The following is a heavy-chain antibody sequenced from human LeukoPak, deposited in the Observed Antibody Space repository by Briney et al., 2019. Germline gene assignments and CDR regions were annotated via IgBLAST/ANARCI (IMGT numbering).Heavy chain of an antibody. CDR1: GYTFTSYG. V-gene: IGHV1-2*06. CDR2: INPNNGAT. D-gene: IGHD1-26*01. CDR3: TRESGTYHGNDY. Sequence: ASVKVSCKASGYTFTSYGISWVRQAPGQGLEWMGRINPNNGATNYAQKLQGRVAITGDTSISTAYMELSSLRSDDTAVYYCTRESGTYHGNDYWGQGTLVTVSS. J-gene: IGHJ4*02.